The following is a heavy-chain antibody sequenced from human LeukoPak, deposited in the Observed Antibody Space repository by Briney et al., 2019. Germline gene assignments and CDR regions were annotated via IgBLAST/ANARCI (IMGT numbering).Heavy chain of an antibody. CDR2: INSDGSST. J-gene: IGHJ4*02. CDR1: GFTFSNYW. CDR3: AKESGKFDY. V-gene: IGHV3-74*01. Sequence: GGSLRLSCAASGFTFSNYWMHWVRQAPGKGLVWVSRINSDGSSTSYADYVKGRFTISRDNAKNTLSLQMNSLRTEDTDMYYCAKESGKFDYWGQGTLVAVPS.